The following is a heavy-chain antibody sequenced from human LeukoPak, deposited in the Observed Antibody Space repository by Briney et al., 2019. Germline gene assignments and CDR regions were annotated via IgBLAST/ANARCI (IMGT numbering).Heavy chain of an antibody. V-gene: IGHV1-2*02. J-gene: IGHJ5*02. D-gene: IGHD3-3*01. CDR3: AREEVTTFLEAFDP. CDR2: INPNSGGT. Sequence: ASVKVSCKASGYTFTGYYMHWVRQAPGQGLEWMGWINPNSGGTNYAQKFQGRVTMTRDTSISTAYMELSRLRSDDTAVYYCAREEVTTFLEAFDPWGQGTLVTVSS. CDR1: GYTFTGYY.